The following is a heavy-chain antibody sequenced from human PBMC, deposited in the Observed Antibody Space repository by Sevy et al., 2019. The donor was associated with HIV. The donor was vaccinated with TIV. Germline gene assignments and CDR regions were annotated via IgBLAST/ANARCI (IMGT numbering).Heavy chain of an antibody. CDR1: AFTFSSNA. J-gene: IGHJ6*02. D-gene: IGHD5-12*01. CDR3: ARGGGYINPYYALDV. CDR2: ISFDGSKK. V-gene: IGHV3-30*04. Sequence: GGSLRLSCAASAFTFSSNAMHWVRQAPGKGLEWVAVISFDGSKKYHADSVKGRFTISRDNSKNTVYLEMNSLRTEDTAVYYCARGGGYINPYYALDVWGQGTTVTVSS.